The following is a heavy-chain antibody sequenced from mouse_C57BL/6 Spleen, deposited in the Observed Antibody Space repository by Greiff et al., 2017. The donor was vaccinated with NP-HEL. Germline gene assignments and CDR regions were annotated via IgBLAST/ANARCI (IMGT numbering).Heavy chain of an antibody. D-gene: IGHD4-1*01. J-gene: IGHJ2*01. V-gene: IGHV1-26*01. Sequence: VQLQQSGPELVKPGASVKISCKASGYTFTDYYMNWVKQSHGKSLEWIGDINPNNGGTSYNQKFKGKATLTVDKSSSTAYMELRSLTSEDSAVYYCAELPGRYWGQGTTLTVSS. CDR1: GYTFTDYY. CDR2: INPNNGGT. CDR3: AELPGRY.